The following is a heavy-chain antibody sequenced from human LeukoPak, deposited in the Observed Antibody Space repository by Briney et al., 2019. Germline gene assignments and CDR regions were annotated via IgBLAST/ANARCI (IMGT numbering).Heavy chain of an antibody. CDR3: ARGGSRYYRETSTYSPLFDY. CDR2: ISSKSTYI. D-gene: IGHD2/OR15-2a*01. J-gene: IGHJ4*02. Sequence: GGSLRLSCAASGFSFSDSTLNWVRRAPGKGLEWVSSISSKSTYIYYAGSVNGRFTISRDNAENSLYLQMDSLSAEDTAVYYCARGGSRYYRETSTYSPLFDYWGRGTLVTVSS. CDR1: GFSFSDST. V-gene: IGHV3-21*01.